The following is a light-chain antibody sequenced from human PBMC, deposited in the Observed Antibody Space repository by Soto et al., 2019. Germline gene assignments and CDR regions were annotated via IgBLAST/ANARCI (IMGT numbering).Light chain of an antibody. J-gene: IGLJ7*01. CDR2: DTS. Sequence: QAVVTQEPSLTVSPGGTVTLTCASSTGAVTSGHYPHWFQQKPGQAPRTLIYDTSYKHSWTPARFSGSLLGGNAALTLSGAQPEDEADYYCLLSFSYGRPVFGGGTQLTVL. CDR1: TGAVTSGHY. V-gene: IGLV7-46*01. CDR3: LLSFSYGRPV.